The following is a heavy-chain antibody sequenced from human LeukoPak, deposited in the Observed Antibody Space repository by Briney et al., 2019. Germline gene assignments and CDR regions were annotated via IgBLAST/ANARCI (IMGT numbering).Heavy chain of an antibody. CDR3: ARKGLTGGLDY. V-gene: IGHV4-59*01. Sequence: PSETLSLTCTVSGTSISNYYWAWIRQPPGKGLEWIGYIYYSGSTNYNPSLKSRVTISVDTSKKQFSLKLSSVTAADTAVYYCARKGLTGGLDYWGQGTLVTVSS. CDR2: IYYSGST. D-gene: IGHD2-8*02. CDR1: GTSISNYY. J-gene: IGHJ4*02.